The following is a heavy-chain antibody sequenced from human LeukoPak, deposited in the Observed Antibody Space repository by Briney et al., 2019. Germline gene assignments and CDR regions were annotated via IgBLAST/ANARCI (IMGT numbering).Heavy chain of an antibody. CDR2: IYGGGST. CDR1: GFTFSIYW. D-gene: IGHD6-19*01. CDR3: ARAASVVGTYALNH. V-gene: IGHV3-66*01. J-gene: IGHJ4*02. Sequence: GGSLRLSCAASGFTFSIYWMSWVRQAPGKGLEWVSVIYGGGSTYYADSVKGRFTISRDNSKSTLYLQMNSLRAEDTAVYYCARAASVVGTYALNHWGQGTLVTVSS.